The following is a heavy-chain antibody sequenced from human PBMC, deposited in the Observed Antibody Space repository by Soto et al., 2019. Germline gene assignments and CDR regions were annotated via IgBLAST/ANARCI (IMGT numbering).Heavy chain of an antibody. Sequence: QVQLQQWGAGLLKPSETLSLTCAVYGGSFSGYYWSWIRQPRGKGLEWIGEIKHSGSTYYNPSLEHQRTISVATPMNQYSLKRSSVIAGHSAVYYCASSLARGYCSGGSCDQGKSEAFDIWGQGTMVTVSS. V-gene: IGHV4-34*01. J-gene: IGHJ3*02. D-gene: IGHD2-15*01. CDR2: IKHSGST. CDR3: ASSLARGYCSGGSCDQGKSEAFDI. CDR1: GGSFSGYY.